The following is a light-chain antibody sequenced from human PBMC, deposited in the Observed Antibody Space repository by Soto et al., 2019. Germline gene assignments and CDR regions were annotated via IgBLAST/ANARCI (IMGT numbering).Light chain of an antibody. Sequence: QSALTQPASVSGSPGQSITISCTGTSSDVGGYNYVSWYQQHPGKAPKLMIYEVSNRPSGVSNRFSGSKSGNTASLTISGLHAEDEADYYCSSYTSISTYVFGTGTKLTVL. CDR2: EVS. CDR3: SSYTSISTYV. CDR1: SSDVGGYNY. J-gene: IGLJ1*01. V-gene: IGLV2-14*01.